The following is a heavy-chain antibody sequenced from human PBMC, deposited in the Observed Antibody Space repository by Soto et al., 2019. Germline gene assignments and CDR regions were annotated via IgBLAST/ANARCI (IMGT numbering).Heavy chain of an antibody. J-gene: IGHJ5*02. Sequence: ASVTVSCKASGYTFTSYDINWVRQATGQGLEWMGWMNPNSGNTGYAQKIQGRVTMTRNTSISTAYVELSSLRSEDTAVYYCARARERRIWFDPWGQGTMVTVSS. CDR1: GYTFTSYD. CDR3: ARARERRIWFDP. CDR2: MNPNSGNT. V-gene: IGHV1-8*01. D-gene: IGHD1-26*01.